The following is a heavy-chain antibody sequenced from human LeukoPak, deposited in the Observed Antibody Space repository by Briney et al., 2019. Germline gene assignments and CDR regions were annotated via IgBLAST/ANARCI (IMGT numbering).Heavy chain of an antibody. V-gene: IGHV4-38-2*02. D-gene: IGHD3-10*01. CDR2: IYHSGST. CDR1: GYSISGGYY. CDR3: ARGEVVRGVIIDAFDI. J-gene: IGHJ3*02. Sequence: SETLSLTCTVSGYSISGGYYWGWIRQPPGKGLEWIGSIYHSGSTYYNPSLKSRVTISVDTSKNQFSLKLSSVTAADTAVYYCARGEVVRGVIIDAFDIWGQGTMVTVSS.